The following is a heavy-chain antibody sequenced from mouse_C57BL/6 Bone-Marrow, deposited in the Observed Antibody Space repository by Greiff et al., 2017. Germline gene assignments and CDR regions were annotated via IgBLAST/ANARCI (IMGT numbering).Heavy chain of an antibody. D-gene: IGHD2-4*01. Sequence: LQQSGASVKISCKASGYAFSSYWMNWVKQRPGKGLEWIGQIYPGDGDTNYNGKFKGKATLPADKSSSTAYMQLSSLTSEDSAVYFCARFYYDYDKEAFAYWGQGTLVTVSA. CDR1: GYAFSSYW. CDR2: IYPGDGDT. V-gene: IGHV1-80*01. J-gene: IGHJ3*01. CDR3: ARFYYDYDKEAFAY.